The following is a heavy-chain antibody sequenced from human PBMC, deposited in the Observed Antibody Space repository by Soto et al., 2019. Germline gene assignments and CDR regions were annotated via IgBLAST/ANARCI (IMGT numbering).Heavy chain of an antibody. CDR3: ARFAAAGTPTYYYYYGMDV. V-gene: IGHV3-48*02. J-gene: IGHJ6*01. Sequence: EVQLVESGGGLVQPGGSLRLSCAASGFTFSSYSMNWVRQAPGKGLEWVSYISSSSSTIYYADSVKGRFTISRDNAKNSLYLQMNSRRDEDTAVYYCARFAAAGTPTYYYYYGMDVW. D-gene: IGHD6-13*01. CDR2: ISSSSSTI. CDR1: GFTFSSYS.